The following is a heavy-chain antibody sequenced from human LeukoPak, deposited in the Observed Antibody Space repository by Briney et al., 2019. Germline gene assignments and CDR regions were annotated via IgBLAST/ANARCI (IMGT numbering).Heavy chain of an antibody. CDR2: ISAYNGKT. Sequence: ASVKVSCKASGYTFTSYGISWVRQAPGQGLEWMGWISAYNGKTNYAQKFQGRVTITADKSTSTAYMELSSLRSEDTAVYYCATLPGHYDFWSGYYLPDRDGIDYYYGMDVWGQGTTVTVSS. CDR1: GYTFTSYG. J-gene: IGHJ6*02. V-gene: IGHV1-18*01. CDR3: ATLPGHYDFWSGYYLPDRDGIDYYYGMDV. D-gene: IGHD3-3*01.